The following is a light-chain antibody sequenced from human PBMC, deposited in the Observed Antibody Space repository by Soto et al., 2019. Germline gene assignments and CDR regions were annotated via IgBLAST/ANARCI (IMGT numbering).Light chain of an antibody. CDR3: QQSNSYSGT. CDR1: QSISSW. Sequence: DIQMTQSPSTLSASVGDRVTINCRASQSISSWLACYQQKPGKAPTLLIYKASSLESGVPSRFSGSGSGTEFTLPIRSLQPDDFATYYCQQSNSYSGTFGQGTKVAIK. J-gene: IGKJ1*01. V-gene: IGKV1-5*03. CDR2: KAS.